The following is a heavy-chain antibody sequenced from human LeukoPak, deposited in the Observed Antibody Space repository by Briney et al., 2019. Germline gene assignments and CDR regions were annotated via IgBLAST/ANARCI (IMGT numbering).Heavy chain of an antibody. CDR3: TTYLWFGDMARFDY. J-gene: IGHJ4*02. CDR2: IKSKTDGGTT. D-gene: IGHD3-10*01. CDR1: GFTFSNAW. V-gene: IGHV3-15*01. Sequence: PGGSLRLSCAASGFTFSNAWMSWVRQAPGKGLEWVGRIKSKTDGGTTDYAAPVKGRFTISRDDSKNTLYLQMNSLKTEDTAVYYCTTYLWFGDMARFDYWGQGTLVTVSS.